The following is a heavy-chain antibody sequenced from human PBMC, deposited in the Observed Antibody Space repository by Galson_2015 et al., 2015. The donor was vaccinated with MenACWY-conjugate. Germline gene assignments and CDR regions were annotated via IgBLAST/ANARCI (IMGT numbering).Heavy chain of an antibody. CDR2: ICPGDCNT. CDR3: ARHPPGGRGLDV. D-gene: IGHD1-26*01. J-gene: IGHJ6*02. V-gene: IGHV5-51*01. Sequence: QSGAEVKKSGESLKISCQASGYSFTTYGITWVRQMPGRGLEWMGRICPGDCNTRYSPYFQGLVTITADKSTSTAYLQRSSLKASVYSMYSCARHPPGGRGLDVWGQGTTVTVSS. CDR1: GYSFTTYG.